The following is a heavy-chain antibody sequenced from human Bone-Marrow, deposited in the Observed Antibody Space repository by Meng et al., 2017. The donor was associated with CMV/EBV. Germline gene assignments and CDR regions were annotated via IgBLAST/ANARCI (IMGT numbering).Heavy chain of an antibody. CDR1: GGTFSSYG. J-gene: IGHJ4*02. D-gene: IGHD6-13*01. CDR2: IIPIPDIR. CDR3: ARALGSSSWYTLDY. V-gene: IGHV1-69*10. Sequence: SVKVSCKASGGTFSSYGVSWVRQAPGQGLEWMGGIIPIPDIRNYAQKFQGRVTITADKSTSTAYMELSSLRSEDTAVYYCARALGSSSWYTLDYWGQGTLVTVSS.